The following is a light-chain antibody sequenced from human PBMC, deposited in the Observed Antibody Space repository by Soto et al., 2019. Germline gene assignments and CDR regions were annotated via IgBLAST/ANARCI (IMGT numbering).Light chain of an antibody. J-gene: IGLJ3*02. Sequence: QAVVIQPPSASGTPGQRVTISCSGSSSNIGSNTVSWYQQLPGTAPRLLLYSNNQRPSGVPDRFSGSKSGASASLAISGLQSEDEADYYCQAYDYSLTASVFGGGTKVTVL. CDR3: QAYDYSLTASV. CDR1: SSNIGSNT. CDR2: SNN. V-gene: IGLV1-44*01.